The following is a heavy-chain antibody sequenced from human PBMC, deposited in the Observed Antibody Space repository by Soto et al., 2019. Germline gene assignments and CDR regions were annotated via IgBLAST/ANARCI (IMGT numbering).Heavy chain of an antibody. Sequence: SVKVSCKASGGTFSSYAISWVRQAPGQGLEWMGGIIPIFGTANYAQKFQGRVTITADESTSTAYMELSSLRSEDTAVYYCARVGVRGSNYYYYYGMDVWGQGTTVTVS. CDR2: IIPIFGTA. CDR1: GGTFSSYA. D-gene: IGHD3-16*01. V-gene: IGHV1-69*13. J-gene: IGHJ6*02. CDR3: ARVGVRGSNYYYYYGMDV.